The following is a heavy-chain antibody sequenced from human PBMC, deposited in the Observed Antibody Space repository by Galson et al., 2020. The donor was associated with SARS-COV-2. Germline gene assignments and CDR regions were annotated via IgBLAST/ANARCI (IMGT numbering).Heavy chain of an antibody. CDR3: AKDHWGYCSSTSCWGGFDP. Sequence: KYYADSVKGRFTISRDNSKNTLYLQMNSLRAEDTAVYYCAKDHWGYCSSTSCWGGFDPWGQGTLVTVSS. CDR2: K. D-gene: IGHD2-2*01. V-gene: IGHV3-30*02. J-gene: IGHJ5*02.